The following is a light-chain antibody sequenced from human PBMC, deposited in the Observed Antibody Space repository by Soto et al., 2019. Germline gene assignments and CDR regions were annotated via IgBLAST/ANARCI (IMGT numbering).Light chain of an antibody. J-gene: IGKJ5*01. Sequence: EIVLTQSPGTLSLSPGERATLSCRASQRVSSSYLAWSQQKPGQAPRLLIYGASSRAPGLPDRFSGSGSGTDFTLTLTRLEPEAFAVYYCQQYGRSPPITLGQATRLEIK. CDR3: QQYGRSPPIT. CDR1: QRVSSSY. CDR2: GAS. V-gene: IGKV3-20*01.